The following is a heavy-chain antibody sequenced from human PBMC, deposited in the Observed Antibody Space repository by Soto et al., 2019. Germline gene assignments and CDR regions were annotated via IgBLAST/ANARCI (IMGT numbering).Heavy chain of an antibody. CDR1: GFTFSNYA. CDR3: AKGSDGGRPYYFDS. Sequence: EVQLLESGGGLVQPGGSLRLSCVASGFTFSNYAMSWVRQAPGEGLEWVSAINDVGGSTYYADSVKGRFTISRDRSENTLSLRMNSLRAEDTALYYCAKGSDGGRPYYFDSWGQGTRVTVSS. CDR2: INDVGGST. J-gene: IGHJ4*02. V-gene: IGHV3-23*01.